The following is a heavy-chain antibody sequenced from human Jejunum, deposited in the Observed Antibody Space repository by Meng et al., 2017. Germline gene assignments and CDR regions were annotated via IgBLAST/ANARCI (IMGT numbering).Heavy chain of an antibody. D-gene: IGHD6-19*01. CDR3: AGPRVTVPGTRWFDT. Sequence: GGSLRLSCAASGFTFCSYAMRWVRQAPGNGLEWVSGMGSDGTAIYYTGSVKGRFTISRDNSKNTLYLQMNGLRAEDTAVYYCAGPRVTVPGTRWFDTWGQGTLVTVSS. J-gene: IGHJ5*02. CDR2: MGSDGTAI. CDR1: GFTFCSYA. V-gene: IGHV3-23*03.